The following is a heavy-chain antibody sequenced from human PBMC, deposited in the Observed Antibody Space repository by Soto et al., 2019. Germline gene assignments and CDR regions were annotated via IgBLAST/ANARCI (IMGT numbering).Heavy chain of an antibody. CDR1: GGSITTGGSY. V-gene: IGHV4-31*03. Sequence: SETLSLTCTVSGGSITTGGSYWSWIRQHPGKGLEWIGNIYHSGNTYYNPSLKSRLTISVDTSKNHFSLMVDSVTAADTAVYYCARARFQVLYGKPYFDSWGQGTPVTVSS. CDR2: IYHSGNT. J-gene: IGHJ4*02. D-gene: IGHD2-2*02. CDR3: ARARFQVLYGKPYFDS.